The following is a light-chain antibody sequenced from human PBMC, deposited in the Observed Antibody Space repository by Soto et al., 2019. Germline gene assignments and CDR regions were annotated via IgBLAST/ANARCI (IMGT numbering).Light chain of an antibody. CDR1: QSVTSNY. V-gene: IGKV3-20*01. J-gene: IGKJ1*01. CDR3: QQYGDSPQT. CDR2: GAS. Sequence: EIVLTQSPATLSLSPGERATLSCRASQSVTSNYLAWYQQKPGQALRLLIYGASSRATAIPDRFSGSGSGTDFTLTISRLEPEDLAVYHCQQYGDSPQTFGQGTKVEIK.